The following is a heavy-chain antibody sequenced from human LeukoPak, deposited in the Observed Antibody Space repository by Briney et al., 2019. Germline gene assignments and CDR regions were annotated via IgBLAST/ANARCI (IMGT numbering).Heavy chain of an antibody. CDR1: GFTFSSYA. CDR2: ISGSGGST. V-gene: IGHV3-23*01. CDR3: AKYPNSSGWYTSVFDY. J-gene: IGHJ4*02. D-gene: IGHD6-19*01. Sequence: GGSLRLSCAASGFTFSSYAMSWVRQAPGKGLEWVSAISGSGGSTYYADSVEGRFTISRDNSKNTLYLQMNSLRAEDTAVYYCAKYPNSSGWYTSVFDYWGQGTLVTVSS.